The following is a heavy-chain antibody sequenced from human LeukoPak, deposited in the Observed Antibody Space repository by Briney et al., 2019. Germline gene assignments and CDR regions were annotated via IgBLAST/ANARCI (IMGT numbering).Heavy chain of an antibody. CDR3: AIYYYGSGSYLPWFDP. D-gene: IGHD3-10*01. CDR2: IIPIFGTA. Sequence: ASVKVSCKASGGTFSSYAISGVRQAPGQGLEWMGGIIPIFGTANYAQKFQGRVTITADESTSTAYMELSSRRSEDTAVYYCAIYYYGSGSYLPWFDPWGQGTLVTVSS. J-gene: IGHJ5*02. CDR1: GGTFSSYA. V-gene: IGHV1-69*13.